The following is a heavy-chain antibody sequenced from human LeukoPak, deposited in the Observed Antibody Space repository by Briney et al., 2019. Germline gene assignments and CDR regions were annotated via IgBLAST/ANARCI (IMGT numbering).Heavy chain of an antibody. V-gene: IGHV1-69*01. CDR3: AISPQQLALFWFDP. D-gene: IGHD6-13*01. CDR2: IIPIFATA. J-gene: IGHJ5*02. CDR1: GGTFSNYV. Sequence: ASVKVSCKASGGTFSNYVINWVRQAPGQGLEWMGGIIPIFATADYAQKFQGRVTITADESTSTAYMELSSLRSEDTAVYYCAISPQQLALFWFDPWGQGTLVTVPS.